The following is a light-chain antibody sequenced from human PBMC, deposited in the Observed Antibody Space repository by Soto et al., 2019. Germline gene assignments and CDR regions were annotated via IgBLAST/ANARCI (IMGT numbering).Light chain of an antibody. V-gene: IGLV3-1*01. CDR2: QDN. CDR1: KLGDKY. CDR3: QAWDNSPANVI. Sequence: SYELTQPPSVSVSPGQTASITCSGDKLGDKYACWYQQKPGQSPVLVIYQDNKRPSGIPERFSGSNSGNTATLTISGTQALDEADYSCQAWDNSPANVIFGGGTKLTVL. J-gene: IGLJ2*01.